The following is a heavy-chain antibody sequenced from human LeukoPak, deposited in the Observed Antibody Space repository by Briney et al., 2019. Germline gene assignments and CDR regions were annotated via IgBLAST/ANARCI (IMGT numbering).Heavy chain of an antibody. CDR3: ASGSGYPGYYYYGMDV. CDR2: IRYDGSNK. V-gene: IGHV3-30*02. CDR1: GFTFSSYG. D-gene: IGHD3-22*01. J-gene: IGHJ6*02. Sequence: GGSLRLSCAASGFTFSSYGMHWVRQAPGKGLEWVAFIRYDGSNKYYADSVKGRFTISRDNSKNTLYLQMNSLRAEDTAVYYCASGSGYPGYYYYGMDVWGQGTTVTVSS.